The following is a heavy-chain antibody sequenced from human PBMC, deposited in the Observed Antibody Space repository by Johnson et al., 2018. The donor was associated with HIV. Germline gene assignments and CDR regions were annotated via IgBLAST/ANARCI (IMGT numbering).Heavy chain of an antibody. Sequence: QVQLVESGGGVVQPGGSLRLSCAASGFTFSSYGMHWVRQAPGKGLEWVAFIRYDGSNKYYADSVKGRFTISRDNSKNTLYLQMNRLRDDDTDLYYCVKDIRNRSSSPRGAYDLWGQGTMVAVSS. D-gene: IGHD6-13*01. CDR2: IRYDGSNK. CDR3: VKDIRNRSSSPRGAYDL. CDR1: GFTFSSYG. V-gene: IGHV3-30*02. J-gene: IGHJ3*01.